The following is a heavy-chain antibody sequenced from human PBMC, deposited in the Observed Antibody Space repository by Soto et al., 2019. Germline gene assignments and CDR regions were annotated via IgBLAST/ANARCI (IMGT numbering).Heavy chain of an antibody. Sequence: PVGSLRLSCAASGFAFSNCAMSWVRQAPGQGLEWVSTIKTSGDTTFYADPVKGRFTTSRDDSKNTLCLQMNSLRAEDTATYYCTKDVTGDIGADFWGQGTPVTVSS. V-gene: IGHV3-23*05. CDR3: TKDVTGDIGADF. CDR1: GFAFSNCA. CDR2: IKTSGDTT. D-gene: IGHD2-21*02. J-gene: IGHJ4*02.